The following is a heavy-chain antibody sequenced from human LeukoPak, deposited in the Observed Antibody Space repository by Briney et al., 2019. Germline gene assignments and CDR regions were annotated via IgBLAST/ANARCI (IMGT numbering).Heavy chain of an antibody. Sequence: GGSLRLSCAASGFTFSSYGMYWVRQAPGKGLEWVAVISYDGSNKYYADSVKGRFTISRDNSKNTLYLQMNSLRAEDTAVYYCAKHKRTGAPYYYYGMDVWGQGTTVTVSS. CDR1: GFTFSSYG. J-gene: IGHJ6*02. V-gene: IGHV3-30*18. D-gene: IGHD7-27*01. CDR2: ISYDGSNK. CDR3: AKHKRTGAPYYYYGMDV.